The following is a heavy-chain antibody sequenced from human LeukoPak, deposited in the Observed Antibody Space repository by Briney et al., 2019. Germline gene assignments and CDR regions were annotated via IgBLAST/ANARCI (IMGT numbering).Heavy chain of an antibody. Sequence: SETLSLTCTVSGGSISSYYWSWIRQPPGKGLEWIGSIYTSGNTNDNPSLKSRLTISVNTSKNQFSLKLTSVTAADTAMYYCARGGVVVQDAFDIWGQGTMVTVSS. D-gene: IGHD1-1*01. J-gene: IGHJ3*02. CDR3: ARGGVVVQDAFDI. CDR2: IYTSGNT. CDR1: GGSISSYY. V-gene: IGHV4-4*08.